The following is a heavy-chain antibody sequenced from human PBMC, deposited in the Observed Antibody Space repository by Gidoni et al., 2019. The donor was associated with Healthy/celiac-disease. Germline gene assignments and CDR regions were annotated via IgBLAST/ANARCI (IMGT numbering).Heavy chain of an antibody. D-gene: IGHD2-2*01. J-gene: IGHJ4*02. CDR3: AKLGRYQLLTYYFDY. CDR1: GFTFSSYA. V-gene: IGHV3-23*01. CDR2: SSGSGGST. Sequence: EVQLLESGGGLVQPGGSLRLPCAASGFTFSSYAMSWVRQAPGKGLEWVSASSGSGGSTYYADSVKGRFTISRDNSKNTLYLQMNSLRAEDTAVYYCAKLGRYQLLTYYFDYWGQGTLVTVSS.